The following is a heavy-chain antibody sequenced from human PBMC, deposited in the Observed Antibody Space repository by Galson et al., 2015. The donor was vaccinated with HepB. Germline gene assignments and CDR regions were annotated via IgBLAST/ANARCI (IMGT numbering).Heavy chain of an antibody. Sequence: SLRLSCAASGFTFSSYSMNWVRQAPGKGLEWVSSISSSSSYIYYADSVKGRFTISRDNAKNSLYLQMNSLRAEDTAVYYCARGLVERLYSGYDLRFDYWGQGTLVTVSS. CDR1: GFTFSSYS. V-gene: IGHV3-21*01. CDR2: ISSSSSYI. D-gene: IGHD5-12*01. CDR3: ARGLVERLYSGYDLRFDY. J-gene: IGHJ4*02.